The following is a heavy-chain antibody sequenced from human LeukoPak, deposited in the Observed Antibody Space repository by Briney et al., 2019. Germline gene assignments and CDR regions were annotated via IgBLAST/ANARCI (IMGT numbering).Heavy chain of an antibody. J-gene: IGHJ4*02. CDR3: ARHGVYYASGSPSFDY. Sequence: PSETLSLTCIVSGGSISSYYWSWLRQPPGKGLEWIGYISYSGTTHYYPSLDSRVTISVDTSKNQFSLKLRSVTAADTAAYYCARHGVYYASGSPSFDYWGQGTLVTVSS. V-gene: IGHV4-59*08. CDR1: GGSISSYY. CDR2: ISYSGTT. D-gene: IGHD3-10*01.